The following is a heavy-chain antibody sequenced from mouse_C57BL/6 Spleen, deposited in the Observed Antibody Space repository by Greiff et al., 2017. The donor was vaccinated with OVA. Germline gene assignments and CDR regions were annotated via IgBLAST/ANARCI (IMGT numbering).Heavy chain of an antibody. J-gene: IGHJ2*01. CDR2: INPGSGGT. D-gene: IGHD2-12*01. V-gene: IGHV1-54*01. Sequence: VQLQESGAELVRPGASVKVSCKASGYAFTNYLIEWVKQRPGQGLEWIGVINPGSGGTNYKEKFKGKATLTADKSSSTAYMQLSSLTSDDSAVYFCARRGRHTTFDYWGQGTTLTVSS. CDR1: GYAFTNYL. CDR3: ARRGRHTTFDY.